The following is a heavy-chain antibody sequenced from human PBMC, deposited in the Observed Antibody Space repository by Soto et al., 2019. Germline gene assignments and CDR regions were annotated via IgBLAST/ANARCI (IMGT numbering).Heavy chain of an antibody. D-gene: IGHD5-18*01. V-gene: IGHV3-23*01. CDR3: AKSGYSYGPTGMGSFDI. CDR2: ISGSSSYT. Sequence: GESLKISCAASGFTFSSYAMTWVRQTPGKGLEWVSCISGSSSYTYYADSVKGRFTISRDNSKNTLYLQMNSLRAGDTALYYCAKSGYSYGPTGMGSFDIWGHGAMVTVSS. J-gene: IGHJ3*02. CDR1: GFTFSSYA.